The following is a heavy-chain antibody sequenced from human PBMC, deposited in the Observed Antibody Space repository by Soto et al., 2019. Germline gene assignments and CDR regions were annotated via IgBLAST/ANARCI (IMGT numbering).Heavy chain of an antibody. V-gene: IGHV1-8*01. CDR3: ARGRNGMDV. CDR2: MNPNSGNT. J-gene: IGHJ6*02. Sequence: QVQLVQSGAEVKKPGASVKVSCKASGDTFTNYDIKWVRQATGQGLEWMGWMNPNSGNTGHAQKFQGRVTMPRNTSISTAYMELSRLRSEDTAVYYCARGRNGMDVWGQGPTVTVSS. CDR1: GDTFTNYD.